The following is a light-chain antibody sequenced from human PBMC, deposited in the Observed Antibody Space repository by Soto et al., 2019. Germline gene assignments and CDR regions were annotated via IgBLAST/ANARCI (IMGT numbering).Light chain of an antibody. J-gene: IGKJ1*01. Sequence: DIQLTQSPSFLSASIGDRVTITFRAIQDFSNFLAWYQQKPGRAPKLLMYDASTLQSGVASRFSGSGSGTEFTLIISGLQPDDSATYYCQQYTNTNNPWMFGQGTKVDI. CDR1: QDFSNF. V-gene: IGKV1-9*01. CDR2: DAS. CDR3: QQYTNTNNPWM.